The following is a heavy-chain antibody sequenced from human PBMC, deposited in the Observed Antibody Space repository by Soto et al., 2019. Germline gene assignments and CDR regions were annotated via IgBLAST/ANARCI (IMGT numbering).Heavy chain of an antibody. Sequence: QGQLVQSGAEGKKPGSSVKVSCKDSGGLFSSYAISWVLQAPGQGLEWMGGIIPVFGTTYYAEKFQGRVTITADESTYTAYMELSTLRSEDTAMYYCARGGSGYVWFNEFWGQGSLVTVSS. CDR1: GGLFSSYA. J-gene: IGHJ4*02. CDR2: IIPVFGTT. V-gene: IGHV1-69*01. D-gene: IGHD3-22*01. CDR3: ARGGSGYVWFNEF.